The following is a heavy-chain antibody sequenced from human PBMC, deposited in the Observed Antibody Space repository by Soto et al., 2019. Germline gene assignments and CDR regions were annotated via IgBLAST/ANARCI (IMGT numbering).Heavy chain of an antibody. CDR2: ISYDGSDK. CDR1: GFTFSSYS. J-gene: IGHJ6*02. V-gene: IGHV3-30-3*01. CDR3: ARGWPDYGMDV. Sequence: VQLVESGGGVVQPGRSLRLSCAASGFTFSSYSMHWVRQAPGKGLEWVAVISYDGSDKYYADSVKGRFTISRDNSKNTLYLEMNSLRAEDTAVYYCARGWPDYGMDVWGQGTTVTVSS.